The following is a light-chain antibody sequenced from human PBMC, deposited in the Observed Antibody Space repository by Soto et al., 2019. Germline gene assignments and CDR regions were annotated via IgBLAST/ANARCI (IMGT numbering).Light chain of an antibody. CDR2: DAS. J-gene: IGKJ1*01. CDR1: QSISQW. Sequence: DIQMTQSPSTLSASVGDRVAITCRASQSISQWVAWYQQKPGRAPELLIYDASKLKSGVPSRFSGSGSGTEFSLTITSLQPDDSAMYYCQQYNGYSEAFGQGTKVDIK. CDR3: QQYNGYSEA. V-gene: IGKV1-5*01.